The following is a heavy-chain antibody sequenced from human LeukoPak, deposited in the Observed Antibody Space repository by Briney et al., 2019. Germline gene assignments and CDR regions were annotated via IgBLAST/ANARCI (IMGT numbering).Heavy chain of an antibody. Sequence: SETLSLTCAVYGGSFSGYYWSWIRQPPGKGLEWIGEINHSGSTNYNPSLKSRVTISVDTSKNQFSLKLSPVTAADTAVYYYARGKTPYRFDYWGQGTLVTVSS. D-gene: IGHD1-26*01. J-gene: IGHJ4*02. CDR2: INHSGST. CDR1: GGSFSGYY. CDR3: ARGKTPYRFDY. V-gene: IGHV4-34*01.